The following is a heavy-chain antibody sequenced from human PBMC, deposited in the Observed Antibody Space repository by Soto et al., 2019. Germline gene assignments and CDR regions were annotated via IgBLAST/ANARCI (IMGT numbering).Heavy chain of an antibody. Sequence: EVQLVESGGGLVKPGGSLRLSCAASGFTFSSHTMNWVRQAPGKGLEWVSSISSSSSYIYYADSVKGRFTISRDNAKNSLYLQMNSLRAEDTAVYYCASDGRGDYYFDYWGQGTLVTVSS. CDR3: ASDGRGDYYFDY. CDR2: ISSSSSYI. J-gene: IGHJ4*02. V-gene: IGHV3-21*01. D-gene: IGHD1-26*01. CDR1: GFTFSSHT.